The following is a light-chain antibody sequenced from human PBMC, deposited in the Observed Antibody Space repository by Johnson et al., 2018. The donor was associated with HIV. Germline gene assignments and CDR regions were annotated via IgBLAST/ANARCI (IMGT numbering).Light chain of an antibody. Sequence: QSVLTQPPSVSAAPGQRVTISCYGASSTFGNSYISWYQLLPGSPPKLLIYENNKRPSGISDRFSGSKSGTSATLGITGLQTGDEADYYCGTWDSSLSVGYVFGTGTKVPVL. J-gene: IGLJ1*01. CDR1: SSTFGNSY. CDR3: GTWDSSLSVGYV. V-gene: IGLV1-51*02. CDR2: ENN.